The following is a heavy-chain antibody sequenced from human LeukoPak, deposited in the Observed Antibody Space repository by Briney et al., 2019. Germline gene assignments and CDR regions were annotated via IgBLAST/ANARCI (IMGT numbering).Heavy chain of an antibody. Sequence: ASVKVSCKASGYTFTGYYMHWVRQAPGQGLEWMGWISAYNGNTNYAQKLQGRVTMTTDTSTSTAYMELRSLRSDDTAVYYCARSVAGTDYWGQGTLVTVSS. CDR1: GYTFTGYY. CDR3: ARSVAGTDY. V-gene: IGHV1-18*04. CDR2: ISAYNGNT. D-gene: IGHD6-19*01. J-gene: IGHJ4*02.